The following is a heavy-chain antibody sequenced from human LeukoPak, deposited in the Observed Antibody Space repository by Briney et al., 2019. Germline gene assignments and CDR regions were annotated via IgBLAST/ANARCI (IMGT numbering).Heavy chain of an antibody. CDR2: ISYDGSNN. Sequence: PGGSLRLSCAASGFTFSSYAMSWVRQAPGKGLEWVAVISYDGSNNYYADSVKGRFTISRDNSKNTLYLQMNSLRAEDTAVYYCAKDLGGGYYDFWSGYFLSPFDYWGQGTLVTVSS. V-gene: IGHV3-30*04. J-gene: IGHJ4*02. CDR3: AKDLGGGYYDFWSGYFLSPFDY. D-gene: IGHD3-3*01. CDR1: GFTFSSYA.